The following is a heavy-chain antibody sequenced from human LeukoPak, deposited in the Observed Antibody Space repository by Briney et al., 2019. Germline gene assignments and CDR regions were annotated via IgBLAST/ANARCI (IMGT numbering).Heavy chain of an antibody. V-gene: IGHV4-30-4*08. J-gene: IGHJ3*02. CDR2: IYYSESA. CDR3: ARGRKRFLEWLLYPRAFDI. D-gene: IGHD3-3*01. CDR1: GASITSGDYY. Sequence: SETLSLTCTVSGASITSGDYYWSWIRQPPGKRLEWSGYIYYSESAYYNPSLMSRLTISIDTSKNQFSLKLSSVTAADTAVYYCARGRKRFLEWLLYPRAFDIWGQGTMVTVSS.